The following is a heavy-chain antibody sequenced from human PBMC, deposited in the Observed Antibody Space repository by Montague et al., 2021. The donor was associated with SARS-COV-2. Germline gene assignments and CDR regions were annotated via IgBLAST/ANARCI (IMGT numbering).Heavy chain of an antibody. CDR3: ARSHYDILTGYYTVFDY. Sequence: PALVKPTQTLTLTGTFSGFSLSTSGVGVGWIRQPPGKALEWLALIDWXXXKYSSTSLKTRLTISKDTSKHQVVLTMTNMDPVDTATYYCARSHYDILTGYYTVFDYWGQGTLVTVSS. V-gene: IGHV2-70*01. CDR1: GFSLSTSGVG. J-gene: IGHJ4*02. CDR2: IDWXXXK. D-gene: IGHD3-9*01.